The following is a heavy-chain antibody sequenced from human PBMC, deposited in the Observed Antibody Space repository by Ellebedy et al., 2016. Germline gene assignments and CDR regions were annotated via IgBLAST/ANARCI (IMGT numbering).Heavy chain of an antibody. Sequence: SETLSLXXTVSGGSISSYYWSWIRQPAGKGLEWIGRIYTSGSTNYNPSLKSRVTMSVDTSKNQFSLKLSSVTAADTAVYYCARDATEGYDFWSGYYTSHYYYYYYMDVWGKGTTVTVSS. V-gene: IGHV4-4*07. D-gene: IGHD3-3*01. CDR1: GGSISSYY. J-gene: IGHJ6*03. CDR2: IYTSGST. CDR3: ARDATEGYDFWSGYYTSHYYYYYYMDV.